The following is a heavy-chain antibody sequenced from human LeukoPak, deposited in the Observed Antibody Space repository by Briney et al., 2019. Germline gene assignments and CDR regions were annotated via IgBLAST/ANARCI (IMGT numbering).Heavy chain of an antibody. CDR3: AKDGRTPSAFDI. J-gene: IGHJ3*02. D-gene: IGHD1-14*01. CDR2: ISWCSGSI. Sequence: SGGSLRLSCAASGLTFDDYAMHWVRQAPGKGLEWVSGISWCSGSIGYADSVKGRFTISRDNAKNSLYLQMNSLRAEDTALYYCAKDGRTPSAFDIWGQGTMVTVSS. CDR1: GLTFDDYA. V-gene: IGHV3-9*01.